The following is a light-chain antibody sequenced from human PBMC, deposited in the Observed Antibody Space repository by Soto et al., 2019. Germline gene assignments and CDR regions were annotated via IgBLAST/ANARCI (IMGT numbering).Light chain of an antibody. J-gene: IGKJ1*01. CDR2: AAS. Sequence: AIRMTQSPSSFSASTGDRVTITCRVSQGISSYLAWYQQKPGKAPKLLIYAASTLQSGVPSRFSGSGSGTDFTLTISCLQSEDFATYYCQHYYSYPWTFGQGTKVEIK. CDR3: QHYYSYPWT. CDR1: QGISSY. V-gene: IGKV1-8*01.